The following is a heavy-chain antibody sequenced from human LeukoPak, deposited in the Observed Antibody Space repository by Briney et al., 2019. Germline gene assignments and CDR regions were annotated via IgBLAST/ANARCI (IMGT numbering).Heavy chain of an antibody. J-gene: IGHJ4*02. CDR3: AKDRWLDYTTSSRPFDH. CDR2: ISGSGGST. D-gene: IGHD3-3*01. Sequence: GGSLRLSCAASGFTFSSYAMSWVRQAPGKGLEWVSGISGSGGSTYYADSVKGRFTISRDSSEYTLYLQMNSLRADDTAVYYCAKDRWLDYTTSSRPFDHWGQGTRVTVSS. V-gene: IGHV3-23*01. CDR1: GFTFSSYA.